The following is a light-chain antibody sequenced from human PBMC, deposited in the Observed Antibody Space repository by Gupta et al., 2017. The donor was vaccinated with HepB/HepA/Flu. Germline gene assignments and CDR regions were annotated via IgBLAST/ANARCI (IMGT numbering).Light chain of an antibody. V-gene: IGKV2-30*02. J-gene: IGKJ1*01. CDR1: QSLVHTDGYIY. CDR3: MQGTFWRT. CDR2: KVS. Sequence: EVVMTQSPLSLPVTLGQSASISCKSSQSLVHTDGYIYLNWFHQRPGQSPRRLIYKVSNRDSGVPDRFSGSGSGTDFTLKSRKVEAEDVGVYYCMQGTFWRTFGQGTKVEI.